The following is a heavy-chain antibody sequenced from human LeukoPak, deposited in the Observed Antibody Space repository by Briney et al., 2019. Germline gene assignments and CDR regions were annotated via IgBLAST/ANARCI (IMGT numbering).Heavy chain of an antibody. V-gene: IGHV4-39*01. D-gene: IGHD3-10*01. CDR3: ASQHPGAY. CDR1: GGSISSSSYY. Sequence: SETLSLTCTVSGGSISSSSYYWGWIRQPPGKGLEWIGTIYYSGSTYYNASLKSRVTISGDTSKKQFSLKLSSVTAADTAVYYCASQHPGAYWGQGTLVPVSS. J-gene: IGHJ4*02. CDR2: IYYSGST.